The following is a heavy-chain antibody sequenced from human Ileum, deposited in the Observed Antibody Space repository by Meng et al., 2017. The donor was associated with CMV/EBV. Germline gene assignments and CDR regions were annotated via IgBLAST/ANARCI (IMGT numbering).Heavy chain of an antibody. CDR3: ARQLGTVVVPATRPLNWFDP. V-gene: IGHV4-39*01. CDR2: SYYPDTT. CDR1: SSDD. J-gene: IGHJ5*02. Sequence: SSDDWGWSRHPPRTGLGLNWTSYYPDTTYYNPSLKRQVTISMDTSKTKFSLHLTSLSAADTAIFYCARQLGTVVVPATRPLNWFDPWGQGILVTVSS. D-gene: IGHD2-2*02.